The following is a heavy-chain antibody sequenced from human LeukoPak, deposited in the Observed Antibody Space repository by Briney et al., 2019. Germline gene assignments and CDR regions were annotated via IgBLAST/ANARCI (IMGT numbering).Heavy chain of an antibody. D-gene: IGHD2-2*01. Sequence: GGSLRPSPAPSGFTLEASAISWVREAPGKGVERVAVITGGGESTYYADSVKGRFTISRDNSKKTLFLQVNSLRAEDTAVYFCAKNIRDQLLCGFNYWGQGIVVTVSS. V-gene: IGHV3-23*01. CDR2: ITGGGEST. J-gene: IGHJ4*02. CDR3: AKNIRDQLLCGFNY. CDR1: GFTLEASA.